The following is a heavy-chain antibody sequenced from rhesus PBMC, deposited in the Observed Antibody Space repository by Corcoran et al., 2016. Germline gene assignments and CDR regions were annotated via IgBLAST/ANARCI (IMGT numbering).Heavy chain of an antibody. Sequence: EVQLVESGGGLVQPGGSLTLSCTASGFTFSSYWMNWVRQTPGKGLEWISAINSGGGSTYYADSVKGRFTISRDNSKNTLSLQMNSLRAEDTAVYYCAKEATRAFDYWGQGVLVTVSS. CDR2: INSGGGST. CDR3: AKEATRAFDY. D-gene: IGHD2-39*01. CDR1: GFTFSSYW. V-gene: IGHV3S42*01. J-gene: IGHJ4*01.